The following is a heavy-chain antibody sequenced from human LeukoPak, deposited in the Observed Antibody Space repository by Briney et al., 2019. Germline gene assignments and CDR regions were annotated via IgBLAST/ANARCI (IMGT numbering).Heavy chain of an antibody. J-gene: IGHJ4*02. D-gene: IGHD3-10*01. V-gene: IGHV3-48*04. Sequence: PGGSLRLSCTASGFTFNSYSMNWVRQAPGKGLEWVSYISSTSNTMYYADSVKGRFTISRDNAKNSLYLQMNSLRAEDAAVYYCARRTISGSNYFDYWGQGTLVTVSS. CDR2: ISSTSNTM. CDR3: ARRTISGSNYFDY. CDR1: GFTFNSYS.